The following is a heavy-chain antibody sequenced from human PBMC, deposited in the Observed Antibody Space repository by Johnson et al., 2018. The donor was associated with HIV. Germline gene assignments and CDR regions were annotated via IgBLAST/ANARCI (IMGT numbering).Heavy chain of an antibody. Sequence: QVQLVESGGGVVQPGRSLRLSCAASGFTFSSYAMHWVRQAPGKGLEWVAVISYDGSNNYYADSVKGRFTISRDNSKNTLYLQMNSLRAEDTAVYYCARGGGYSIAAPSDAFDIWGQGTMVTVSS. J-gene: IGHJ3*02. CDR3: ARGGGYSIAAPSDAFDI. CDR1: GFTFSSYA. V-gene: IGHV3-30-3*01. CDR2: ISYDGSNN. D-gene: IGHD6-6*01.